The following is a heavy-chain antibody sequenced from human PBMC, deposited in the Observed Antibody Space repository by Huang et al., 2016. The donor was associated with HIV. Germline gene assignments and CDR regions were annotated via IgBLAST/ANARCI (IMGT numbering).Heavy chain of an antibody. CDR3: ARLPGSITMIRGVITDPY. Sequence: QLQLQESGPGLVKPSETLSLTCTVSGGSIRSDNYYWGWIRQPPGKGLEGIGSIYYIGSTYSNPSLKRRVTITVYTSKNQFSLKMRSVTAADTAVYYCARLPGSITMIRGVITDPYWGQGTLVTVSS. CDR1: GGSIRSDNYY. V-gene: IGHV4-39*01. J-gene: IGHJ4*02. CDR2: IYYIGST. D-gene: IGHD3-10*01.